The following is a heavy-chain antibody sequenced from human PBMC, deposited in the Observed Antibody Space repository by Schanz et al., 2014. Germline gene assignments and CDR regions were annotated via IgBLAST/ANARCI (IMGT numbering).Heavy chain of an antibody. D-gene: IGHD5-18*01. Sequence: QVQLQESGPGLVKPSETLSLTCTVSGDSISSYSWSWIRRPAGKGLEWIGRIYTSGATNYNPSLKSRLPMSVDTSKNQVSRKRRSVTAADTAVYYCARGNDIQVWSLDYWGQGTLVTVSS. CDR3: ARGNDIQVWSLDY. CDR2: IYTSGAT. V-gene: IGHV4-4*07. CDR1: GDSISSYS. J-gene: IGHJ4*02.